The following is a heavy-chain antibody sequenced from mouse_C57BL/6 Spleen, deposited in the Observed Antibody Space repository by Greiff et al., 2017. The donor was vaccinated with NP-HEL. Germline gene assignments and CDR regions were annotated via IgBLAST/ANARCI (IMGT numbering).Heavy chain of an antibody. J-gene: IGHJ1*03. CDR2: ISYSGST. Sequence: VQLKESGPGMVKPSQSLSLTCTVTGYSITSGYDWHWIRHFPGNKLEWMGYISYSGSTTYNPSLKSRISITHDTSKNHFFLKLNSVTTEDTATYYCARHYYGSSYGYFDVWGTGTTVTVSS. CDR3: ARHYYGSSYGYFDV. V-gene: IGHV3-1*01. D-gene: IGHD1-1*01. CDR1: GYSITSGYD.